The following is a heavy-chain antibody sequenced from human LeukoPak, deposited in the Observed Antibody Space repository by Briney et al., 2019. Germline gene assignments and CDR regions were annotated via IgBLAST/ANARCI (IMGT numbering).Heavy chain of an antibody. D-gene: IGHD3-10*01. CDR2: IYYSGST. Sequence: SETLSLTCTVSGGSISSYYWSWIRQPPGKGLEWIGYIYYSGSTNYNPSLESRVTISVDTSKNQFSLKLSSVTAADTAVYYCYGSGYWGQGTLVTVSS. CDR1: GGSISSYY. V-gene: IGHV4-59*12. CDR3: YGSGY. J-gene: IGHJ4*02.